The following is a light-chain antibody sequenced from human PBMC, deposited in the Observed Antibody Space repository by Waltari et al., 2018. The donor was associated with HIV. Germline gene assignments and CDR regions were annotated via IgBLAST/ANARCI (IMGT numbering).Light chain of an antibody. CDR3: QQYFSTPWT. Sequence: DIVITQTPDSLIVSRGERASIHCRSNHSLLYSPNNKNFLVRYQQKPGQPPKLLIYWASSRESGVPARFSGSGSGTNFALTISSLQPEDVATYFCQQYFSTPWTFGQGTKV. CDR2: WAS. V-gene: IGKV4-1*01. J-gene: IGKJ1*01. CDR1: HSLLYSPNNKNF.